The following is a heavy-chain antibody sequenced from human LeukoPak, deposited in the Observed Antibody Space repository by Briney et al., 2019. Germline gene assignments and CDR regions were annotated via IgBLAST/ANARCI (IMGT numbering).Heavy chain of an antibody. CDR3: ARAIVEMATIDAFDI. CDR1: GFTFSSYS. V-gene: IGHV3-21*01. D-gene: IGHD5-24*01. Sequence: GGSLRLSCAASGFTFSSYSMNWVRQAPGKGLEWVSSISSSSSYIYYADSVKGRFTISRDNAKNSLYLQMNSLRAEDTAVYYCARAIVEMATIDAFDIWGQGTMVTVSS. CDR2: ISSSSSYI. J-gene: IGHJ3*02.